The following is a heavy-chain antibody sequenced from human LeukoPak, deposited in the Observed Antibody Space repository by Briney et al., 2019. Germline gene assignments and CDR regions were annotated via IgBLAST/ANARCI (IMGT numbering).Heavy chain of an antibody. Sequence: GASVKVSCKASGYTFTSYGISWVRQAPGQGLEWMGWISAYNGNTNYAQKLQGRVTMTTGTSTSTAYMELRSLRSDDTAVYYCARSIIVVVPASGYYCYMDVWGKGTTVTVSS. D-gene: IGHD2-2*01. V-gene: IGHV1-18*01. CDR2: ISAYNGNT. CDR3: ARSIIVVVPASGYYCYMDV. CDR1: GYTFTSYG. J-gene: IGHJ6*03.